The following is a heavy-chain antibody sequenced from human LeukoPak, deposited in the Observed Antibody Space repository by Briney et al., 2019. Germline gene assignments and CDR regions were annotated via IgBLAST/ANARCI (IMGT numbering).Heavy chain of an antibody. CDR1: GDSISNPYY. CDR2: ISHSGST. CDR3: ARDTWKDYYYYFMDV. D-gene: IGHD1-1*01. Sequence: PSETLSLTCTVSGDSISNPYYWGWIRQPPGKGLEWIGSISHSGSTFYTPSLGSRVTISLDTSKNQFSLKLNSVTAADTAVYYCARDTWKDYYYYFMDVWGQGTTVTVSS. V-gene: IGHV4-38-2*02. J-gene: IGHJ6*03.